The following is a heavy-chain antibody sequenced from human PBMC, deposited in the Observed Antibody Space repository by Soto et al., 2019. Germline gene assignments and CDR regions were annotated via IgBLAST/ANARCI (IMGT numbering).Heavy chain of an antibody. Sequence: QVQLVQSGAEVKKPGSSVRVSCKASGTIFSSYTISWVRQAPGQGLEWMGRIIPILGETNSAQKFQGRVTLTAEKSTNPAYIELNSLRLEDTALYYCARGLGGRMDDWGQGTTVTVSS. CDR1: GTIFSSYT. CDR3: ARGLGGRMDD. D-gene: IGHD3-16*01. CDR2: IIPILGET. V-gene: IGHV1-69*08. J-gene: IGHJ6*02.